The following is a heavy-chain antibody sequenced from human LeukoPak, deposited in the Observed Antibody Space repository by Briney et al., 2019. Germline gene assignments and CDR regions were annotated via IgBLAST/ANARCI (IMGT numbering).Heavy chain of an antibody. J-gene: IGHJ4*02. CDR2: IQTTGST. CDR1: GGSVTSKH. V-gene: IGHV4-4*07. D-gene: IGHD5-24*01. CDR3: AGQPRMASYFDF. Sequence: PSETLSLSCTVSGGSVTSKHWSWIRQPAGKGLEWIGRIQTTGSTNCNPTLESRVTMSVDTSKNQLSLRLTSVTAADTAIFYCAGQPRMASYFDFWGQGILVTVSS.